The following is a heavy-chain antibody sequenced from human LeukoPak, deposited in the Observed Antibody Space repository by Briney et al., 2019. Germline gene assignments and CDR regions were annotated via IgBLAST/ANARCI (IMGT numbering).Heavy chain of an antibody. V-gene: IGHV3-23*01. CDR3: TKAGIGADGAGFLCEY. J-gene: IGHJ4*02. CDR2: ASYYVGKQ. Sequence: PGGSLTLSCAASGFTFSDYAMSWVRQAPGKGLEWVSTASYYVGKQYHADSVRGRFTVSRDNSRNTVSLQMSSLRVEETGIYYCTKAGIGADGAGFLCEYWGQGTLVTVSS. D-gene: IGHD1-1*01. CDR1: GFTFSDYA.